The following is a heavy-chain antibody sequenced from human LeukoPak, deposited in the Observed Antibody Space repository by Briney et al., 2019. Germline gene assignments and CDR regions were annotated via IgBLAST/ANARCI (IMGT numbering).Heavy chain of an antibody. J-gene: IGHJ3*02. Sequence: PGGSLRLSCAASGFTFSSYAMSWVRQAPGKGLEWVSLIRGSGDRTYYADSVKGRFTISRDNAKNSLYLQMNSLRAEDTAVYYCARGIVATDWAFDIWGQGTMVTVSS. CDR1: GFTFSSYA. CDR3: ARGIVATDWAFDI. D-gene: IGHD5-12*01. CDR2: IRGSGDRT. V-gene: IGHV3-23*01.